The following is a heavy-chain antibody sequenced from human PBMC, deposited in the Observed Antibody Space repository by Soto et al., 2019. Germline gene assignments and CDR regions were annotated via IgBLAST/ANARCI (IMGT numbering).Heavy chain of an antibody. CDR2: IIPILGIA. Sequence: VQLGQSGAEVKKPGSSVKVSCKASGGTFSSYTISWWRQAPGQVVEWMGRIIPILGIANYAQKVQGRVTITADKSTSTADMALSSLKSQDTAVYYRARGLTMVLGAASCFDPWGQGTLVTVS. CDR1: GGTFSSYT. J-gene: IGHJ5*02. D-gene: IGHD3-10*01. CDR3: ARGLTMVLGAASCFDP. V-gene: IGHV1-69*02.